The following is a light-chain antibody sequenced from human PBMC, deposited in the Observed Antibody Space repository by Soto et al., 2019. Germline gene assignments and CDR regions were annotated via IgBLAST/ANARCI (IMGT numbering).Light chain of an antibody. J-gene: IGKJ2*01. Sequence: ESMLTQSPGTLSLSPGERATLSCRASRSVSSRYISWYQQKPGQAPRLLIYGASIRATGIPDRFSGGGSGADFTLNISRLEAEDFAVYYCQQFGDSPPAFTFGQGTKLEI. CDR1: RSVSSRY. CDR3: QQFGDSPPAFT. CDR2: GAS. V-gene: IGKV3-20*01.